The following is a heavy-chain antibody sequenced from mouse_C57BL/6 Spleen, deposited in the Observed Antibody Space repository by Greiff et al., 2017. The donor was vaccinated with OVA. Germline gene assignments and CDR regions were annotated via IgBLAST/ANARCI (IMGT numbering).Heavy chain of an antibody. CDR2: ISYDGSN. D-gene: IGHD2-4*01. J-gene: IGHJ1*03. V-gene: IGHV3-6*01. Sequence: EVKLMESGPGLVKPSQSLSLTCSVTGYSITSGYYWNWIRQFPGNKLEWMGYISYDGSNNYNPSLKNRISITRDTSKNQFFLKLNSVTTEDTATYYCARTDYDYDVGYWYFDVWGTGTTVTVSS. CDR1: GYSITSGYY. CDR3: ARTDYDYDVGYWYFDV.